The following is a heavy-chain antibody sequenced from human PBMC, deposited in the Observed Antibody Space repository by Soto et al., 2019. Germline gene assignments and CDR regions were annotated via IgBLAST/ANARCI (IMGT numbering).Heavy chain of an antibody. CDR2: IYYSGGT. J-gene: IGHJ6*02. CDR3: ARDRYGGVILNYYYYYGMDV. V-gene: IGHV4-30-4*01. Sequence: SETLSLTCTVSGGSISSGDYYWSWIRQPPGKGLEWIGYIYYSGGTYYNPSLKSRVTISVDTSKNQFSLKLSSVTAADTAVYYCARDRYGGVILNYYYYYGMDVWGQGTTVTVSS. D-gene: IGHD3-16*02. CDR1: GGSISSGDYY.